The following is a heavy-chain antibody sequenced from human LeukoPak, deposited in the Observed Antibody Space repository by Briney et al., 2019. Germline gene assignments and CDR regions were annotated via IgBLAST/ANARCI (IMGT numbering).Heavy chain of an antibody. J-gene: IGHJ6*02. CDR2: ISGSGGST. Sequence: GGSLRLSCAASGFTFSSYAMSWVCQAPGKGLEWVSAISGSGGSTYYADSVKGRYTISRDNSKNTLYLQMNSLRAEDTAVYYCAKDRGWQQLVGSMDVWGQGTTVTVSS. D-gene: IGHD6-13*01. V-gene: IGHV3-23*01. CDR3: AKDRGWQQLVGSMDV. CDR1: GFTFSSYA.